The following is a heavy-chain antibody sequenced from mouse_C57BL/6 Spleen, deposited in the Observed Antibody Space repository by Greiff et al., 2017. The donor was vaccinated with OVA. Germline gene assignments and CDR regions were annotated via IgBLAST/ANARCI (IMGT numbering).Heavy chain of an antibody. CDR1: GYTFTDYN. D-gene: IGHD3-3*01. V-gene: IGHV1-22*01. J-gene: IGHJ2*01. CDR2: INPNNGGT. Sequence: EVQLVESGPELVKPGASVKMSCKASGYTFTDYNMHWVKQSHGKSLEWIGYINPNNGGTSYNQKFKGKATLTVNKSSSTAYMELRSLTSEDSAVYYCAREGAEVPVDYWGQGTTLTVSS. CDR3: AREGAEVPVDY.